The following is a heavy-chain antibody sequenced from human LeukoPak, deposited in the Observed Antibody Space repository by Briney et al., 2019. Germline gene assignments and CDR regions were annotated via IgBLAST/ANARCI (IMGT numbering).Heavy chain of an antibody. J-gene: IGHJ1*01. CDR1: GITFSSYS. CDR3: ARDKLNIEYFQN. CDR2: ISSSSSSI. Sequence: GGSLRLSCAASGITFSSYSMNWVRQAPGKGLEWVSYISSSSSSIYYADSVKGRFTISRDNAKNSLYLQMNSLRAEDTAVYYCARDKLNIEYFQNWGQGTLVTVSS. V-gene: IGHV3-48*01. D-gene: IGHD1/OR15-1a*01.